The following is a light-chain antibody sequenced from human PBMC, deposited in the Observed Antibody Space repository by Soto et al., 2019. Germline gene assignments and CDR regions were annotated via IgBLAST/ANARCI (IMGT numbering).Light chain of an antibody. CDR3: QQYSNSPIT. Sequence: DIVLTQSPATLSLSPGERVTLSCGASPSVSSSRLAWYQQKPGQAPRLLMYDASRRAFGIPDRFSGSGSGTDFTLTISRLEPEEFAVYYCQQYSNSPITFGQGTRLEIK. J-gene: IGKJ5*01. CDR2: DAS. V-gene: IGKV3D-20*01. CDR1: PSVSSSR.